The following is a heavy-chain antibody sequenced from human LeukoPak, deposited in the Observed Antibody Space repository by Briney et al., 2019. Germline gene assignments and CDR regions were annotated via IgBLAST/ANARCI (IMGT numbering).Heavy chain of an antibody. D-gene: IGHD1-7*01. CDR1: GGTFSSYA. V-gene: IGHV1-69*04. J-gene: IGHJ6*02. CDR3: ARDRGITGTTSDYYYGMDV. Sequence: SVKVSCKASGGTFSSYAISWVRQAPGQGLEWMGRIIPILGIANYAQKFQGRVTITADKSTSTAYMELSSLRSEDTAVYYCARDRGITGTTSDYYYGMDVWGQGTTVTVSS. CDR2: IIPILGIA.